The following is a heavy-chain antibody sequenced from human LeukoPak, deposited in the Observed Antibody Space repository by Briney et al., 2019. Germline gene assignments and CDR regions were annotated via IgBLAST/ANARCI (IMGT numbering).Heavy chain of an antibody. CDR1: GFTFSSYA. Sequence: PGGSLRLSCAASGFTFSSYAMSWVRQAPGKGPEWVSATSNSGGSTYYADSVKGRFTISRDNSKNTLYLQMNSLRAEDTALYYCAKGWDGGYYFYFDYWGQGTLVTVSS. V-gene: IGHV3-23*01. D-gene: IGHD5-12*01. CDR2: TSNSGGST. CDR3: AKGWDGGYYFYFDY. J-gene: IGHJ4*02.